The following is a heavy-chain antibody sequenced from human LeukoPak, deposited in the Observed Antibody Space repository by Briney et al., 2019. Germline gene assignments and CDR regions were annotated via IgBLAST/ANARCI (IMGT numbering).Heavy chain of an antibody. CDR1: GFTFSSYS. Sequence: GGSLRLSCAASGFTFSSYSMNWVRQAPRKGLEWVSSISSSSSYIYYADSVKGRFTISRDNAKNSLYLQVNSLRAEDTAVYYCARDRESGSPHDAFDIWGQGTMVTVSS. CDR3: ARDRESGSPHDAFDI. V-gene: IGHV3-21*01. D-gene: IGHD1-26*01. J-gene: IGHJ3*02. CDR2: ISSSSSYI.